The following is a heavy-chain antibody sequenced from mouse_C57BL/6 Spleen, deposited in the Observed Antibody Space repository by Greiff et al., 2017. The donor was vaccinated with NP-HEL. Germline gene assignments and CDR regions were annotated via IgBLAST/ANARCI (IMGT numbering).Heavy chain of an antibody. J-gene: IGHJ1*03. V-gene: IGHV1-74*01. CDR2: IHPSDSDT. Sequence: VKLQQPGAELVKPGASVKVSCKASGYTFTSYWMHWVKQRPGQGLEWIGRIHPSDSDTNYNQKFKGKATLTVDKSSSTAYMQLSSLTSEDSAVYYCAIPITTVPYWYFDVWGTGTTVTVSS. CDR1: GYTFTSYW. CDR3: AIPITTVPYWYFDV. D-gene: IGHD1-1*01.